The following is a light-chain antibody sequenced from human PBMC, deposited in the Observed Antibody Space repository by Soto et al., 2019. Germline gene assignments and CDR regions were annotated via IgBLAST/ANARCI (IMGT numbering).Light chain of an antibody. CDR2: ATS. CDR3: QQSHSLPWT. Sequence: DIQMTRSPSSLSVSVGDRVTITCRASQSVSIYLNWYQQKPGRSPNLLIYATSNLQSGVPSRFSASGSGKDFTLTISGLQPEDFAIYYCQQSHSLPWTLGQGTKVDIK. CDR1: QSVSIY. J-gene: IGKJ1*01. V-gene: IGKV1-39*01.